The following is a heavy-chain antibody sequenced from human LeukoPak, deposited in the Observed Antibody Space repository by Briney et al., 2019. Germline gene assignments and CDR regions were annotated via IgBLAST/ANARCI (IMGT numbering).Heavy chain of an antibody. CDR3: APLAANIFDY. CDR2: ISGSGSST. CDR1: GFTFSSYA. Sequence: GGSLRLSCAASGFTFSSYAMSWVRQAPGKGLEWVSAISGSGSSTYYAGSVRGRFTTSRDNSKRTVYLQMNSLRVEDTAVYYCAPLAANIFDYWGQGTLVTASS. D-gene: IGHD6-25*01. J-gene: IGHJ4*02. V-gene: IGHV3-23*01.